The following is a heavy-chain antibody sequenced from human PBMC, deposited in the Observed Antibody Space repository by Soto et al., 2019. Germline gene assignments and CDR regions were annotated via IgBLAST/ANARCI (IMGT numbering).Heavy chain of an antibody. CDR1: GGSISKYH. J-gene: IGHJ4*02. CDR3: ARTYYDFWSAYRY. V-gene: IGHV4-4*07. D-gene: IGHD3-3*01. CDR2: ISASGRT. Sequence: QVQLQESGAGLVKPSETLSLTCTVSGGSISKYHWSWIRQPAGKGLEWIGRISASGRTDSNPSLKSGVTLSVDTSKNQFSLKLSSVTAADTAVYYCARTYYDFWSAYRYWGQGTLVTVSS.